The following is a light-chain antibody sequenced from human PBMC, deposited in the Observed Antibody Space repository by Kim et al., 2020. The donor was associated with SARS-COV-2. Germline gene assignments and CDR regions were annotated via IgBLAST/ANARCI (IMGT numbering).Light chain of an antibody. CDR2: DTF. CDR1: QIVSTS. J-gene: IGKJ4*01. CDR3: QQRSNWPPALS. Sequence: PGERAPLSCRDSQIVSTSLAWYQQRPGQPPRLLIYDTFNRATGIPDRFSGSGSGTDFTLSISSLESENFAVYYCQQRSNWPPALSFGGGTKVDIK. V-gene: IGKV3-11*01.